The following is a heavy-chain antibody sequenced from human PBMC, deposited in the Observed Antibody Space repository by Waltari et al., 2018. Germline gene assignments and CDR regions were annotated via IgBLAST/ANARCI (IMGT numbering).Heavy chain of an antibody. CDR3: ARGSFIAVAVFDY. D-gene: IGHD6-19*01. CDR1: GGSFSGYY. V-gene: IGHV4-34*04. Sequence: QVQLQQWGAGLLKPSETLSLTCAVYGGSFSGYYWSWIRKPPGKGLELIGEINHSGNTNNYPSLKSRATVSVDTSKNQFSLKLSSVTAADTAVYYCARGSFIAVAVFDYWGQGTLVTVSS. CDR2: INHSGNT. J-gene: IGHJ4*02.